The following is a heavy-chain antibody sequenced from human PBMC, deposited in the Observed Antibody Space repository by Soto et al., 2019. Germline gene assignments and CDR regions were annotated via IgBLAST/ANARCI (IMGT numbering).Heavy chain of an antibody. D-gene: IGHD1-26*01. J-gene: IGHJ4*02. CDR2: ISNSGST. CDR3: ARGRSGRFDY. CDR1: GVSFSSYY. Sequence: SETLSLTCTVSGVSFSSYYWTWIRQPPGKGLEWIGYISNSGSTNYNPSLKSRVTISVGTSRNQLSLKLSSVTGADTAIYYCARGRSGRFDYWGQGTLVTVSS. V-gene: IGHV4-59*12.